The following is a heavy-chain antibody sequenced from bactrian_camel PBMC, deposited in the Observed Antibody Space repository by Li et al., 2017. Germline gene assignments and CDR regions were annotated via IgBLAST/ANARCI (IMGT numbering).Heavy chain of an antibody. J-gene: IGHJ6*01. Sequence: VQLVESGGGSVQAGGSLRLSCVTSGDTFSSYYMAWFRQAPGKEREGVAAIDTAGSATYTYAVQGRFTISRDNAKNTVYLQMNSLDHEDTGTYYCAALGGGSWCLALADLDFDYWGQGTQVTVS. CDR3: AALGGGSWCLALADLDFDY. CDR2: IDTAGSA. CDR1: GDTFSSYY. V-gene: IGHV3S53*01. D-gene: IGHD6*01.